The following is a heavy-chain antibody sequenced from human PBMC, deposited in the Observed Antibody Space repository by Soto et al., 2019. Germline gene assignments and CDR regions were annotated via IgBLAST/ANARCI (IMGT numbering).Heavy chain of an antibody. CDR2: IYRSGST. CDR3: ARWKYSYADLPGDWFDS. V-gene: IGHV4-61*01. CDR1: GASPTSGSNS. D-gene: IGHD3-16*01. Sequence: QWHLQDSGPGLVRPSETLSLTAPVSGASPTSGSNSGSWVRHPPGKGLGWIASIYRSGSTNYNPSLKSRATISVDTSKNQFSLRLTSVTPADTAMYYCARWKYSYADLPGDWFDSWGQGTLVTVSS. J-gene: IGHJ5*01.